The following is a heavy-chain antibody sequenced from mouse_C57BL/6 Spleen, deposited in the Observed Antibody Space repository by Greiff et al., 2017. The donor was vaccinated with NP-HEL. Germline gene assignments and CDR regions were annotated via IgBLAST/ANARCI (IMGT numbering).Heavy chain of an antibody. CDR3: ARVSHEDGGCGYAMDY. CDR1: GYSITSGYY. CDR2: ISYDGSN. J-gene: IGHJ4*01. Sequence: EVKLVESGPGLVKPSQSLSLTCSVTGYSITSGYYWNWIRQFPGNKLEWMGYISYDGSNNYNPSLKNRISITRDTSKNQFFLKLNSVTTEDTATYYGARVSHEDGGCGYAMDYWGQGTSVTVSS. D-gene: IGHD6-2*01. V-gene: IGHV3-6*01.